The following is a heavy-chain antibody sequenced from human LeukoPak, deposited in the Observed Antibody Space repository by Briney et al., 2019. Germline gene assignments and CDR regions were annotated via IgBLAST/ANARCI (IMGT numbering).Heavy chain of an antibody. Sequence: SETLSLTCTVSGGSISSYYWSWIRQPPGKGLEWIGYIYYSGSTNYNPSLKSRVTISVDTSKNQFSLKLSSVTAADTAVYYCARVPAAMDYHYYYMDVWGKGTTVTVSS. J-gene: IGHJ6*03. V-gene: IGHV4-59*01. D-gene: IGHD2-2*01. CDR3: ARVPAAMDYHYYYMDV. CDR1: GGSISSYY. CDR2: IYYSGST.